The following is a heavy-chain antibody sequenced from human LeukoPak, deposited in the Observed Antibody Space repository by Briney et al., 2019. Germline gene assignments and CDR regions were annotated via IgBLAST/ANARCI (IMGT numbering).Heavy chain of an antibody. CDR1: GYTFTGYY. J-gene: IGHJ4*02. Sequence: ASVKVSCKASGYTFTGYYMHWVLQAPGQGLGWMGWINPNSGGTNYAQKFQGRVTMTRDTSISTAYMELSRLRSDDTAVYYCARSDSDDYGDYFDYWGQGTLVTVSS. D-gene: IGHD4-17*01. CDR3: ARSDSDDYGDYFDY. CDR2: INPNSGGT. V-gene: IGHV1-2*02.